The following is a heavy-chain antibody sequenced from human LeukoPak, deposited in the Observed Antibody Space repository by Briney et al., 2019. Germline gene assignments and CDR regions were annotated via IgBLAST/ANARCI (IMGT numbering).Heavy chain of an antibody. Sequence: PGGSLRLSCAASGFTFSSYWMHWVRQAPGKGLVWVSRINTDGSSTNYADSVKGRFTISRDNAKNTLYLQMNSLRAEDTAVYYCARDKFNSAFDYWGQGTLVTVSS. V-gene: IGHV3-74*01. D-gene: IGHD2-2*01. CDR3: ARDKFNSAFDY. CDR2: INTDGSST. CDR1: GFTFSSYW. J-gene: IGHJ4*02.